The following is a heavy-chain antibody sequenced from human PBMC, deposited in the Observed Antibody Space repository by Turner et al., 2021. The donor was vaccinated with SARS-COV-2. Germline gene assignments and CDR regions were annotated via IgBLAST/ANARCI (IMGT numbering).Heavy chain of an antibody. CDR3: SKTIGSYDDSSVYYQYFDY. J-gene: IGHJ4*02. CDR2: ISYDGSNK. Sequence: QVPLVVSGGGVVHPGRSLRLSCAASGFTFSTYRMHWVRQAPGKGLKWVALISYDGSNKYYADSVKGRFTISRDNSKNTLYLQMNSLRAEDTAVYYCSKTIGSYDDSSVYYQYFDYWGQGTLVTVSS. D-gene: IGHD3-22*01. V-gene: IGHV3-30*18. CDR1: GFTFSTYR.